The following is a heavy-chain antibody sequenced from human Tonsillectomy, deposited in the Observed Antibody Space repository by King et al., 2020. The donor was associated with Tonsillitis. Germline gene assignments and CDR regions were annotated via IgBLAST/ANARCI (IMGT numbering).Heavy chain of an antibody. CDR2: INPGDSDI. J-gene: IGHJ4*02. V-gene: IGHV5-51*03. CDR3: ARPRGSYFLGYFDY. D-gene: IGHD1-26*01. CDR1: TYTFTSSW. Sequence: VQLVESGPEVKKPGESLKISCKGSTYTFTSSWIGWVRQMPGKGLEWMGIINPGDSDIRYSPSFQGQVTISVDNSISTAYLQWSSLKASDTAIYYCARPRGSYFLGYFDYWGQGTQVTVSS.